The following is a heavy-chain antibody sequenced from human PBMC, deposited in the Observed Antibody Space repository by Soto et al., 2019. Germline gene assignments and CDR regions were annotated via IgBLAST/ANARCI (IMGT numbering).Heavy chain of an antibody. V-gene: IGHV1-18*04. CDR1: GYNCTSYG. Sequence: SVKVSCRASGYNCTSYGMSWVRQAPGQGLEWMGWISAYNGNTNYAQKLQGRVTMTTDTSTSTAYMELRSLRSDDTAVYYCARFYNPTVPPDGLDYCSQGTLVTVSS. J-gene: IGHJ4*02. CDR2: ISAYNGNT. D-gene: IGHD3-10*01. CDR3: ARFYNPTVPPDGLDY.